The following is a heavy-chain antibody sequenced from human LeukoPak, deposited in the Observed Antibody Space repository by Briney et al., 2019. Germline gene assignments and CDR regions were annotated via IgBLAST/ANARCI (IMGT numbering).Heavy chain of an antibody. J-gene: IGHJ4*02. D-gene: IGHD3-16*01. CDR2: ISTNGDRT. CDR3: ARKLWHRNDC. V-gene: IGHV3-23*01. Sequence: EWVSAISTNGDRTYYADSVKSRFTVSRDNFKNTLYLQMNSLRAEDTALYYCARKLWHRNDCWGQGTLVTVSS.